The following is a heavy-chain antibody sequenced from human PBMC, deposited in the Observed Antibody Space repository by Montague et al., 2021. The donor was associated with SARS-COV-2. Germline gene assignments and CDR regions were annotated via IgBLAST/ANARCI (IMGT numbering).Heavy chain of an antibody. CDR1: GDSISTDNW. CDR3: ARGGTYHYGMDV. CDR2: IYYAGNT. D-gene: IGHD3-16*01. J-gene: IGHJ6*02. Sequence: SETLSLTCVVSGDSISTDNWWTWVRLPSGKGLEWIGEIYYAGNTNYNPSLKSRVTIFIDKSKNHFSLQLSSETAADTAVYYCARGGTYHYGMDVWGQGTTVAVSS. V-gene: IGHV4/OR15-8*02.